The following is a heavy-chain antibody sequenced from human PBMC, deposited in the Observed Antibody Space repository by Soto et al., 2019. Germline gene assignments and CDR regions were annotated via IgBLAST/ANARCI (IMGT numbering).Heavy chain of an antibody. J-gene: IGHJ4*02. CDR1: GGSVSSGSYY. CDR2: IYYSGST. D-gene: IGHD6-13*01. V-gene: IGHV4-61*01. CDR3: ASAQQLVKFFDY. Sequence: QVQLQESGPGLVKPSETLSLTCTVSGGSVSSGSYYWSWIRQPPGKGLEWIGYIYYSGSTNYNPSLKSRVTISVETSKNQFSPKPSSVAAADTAVYYCASAQQLVKFFDYWGQGTLVTVSS.